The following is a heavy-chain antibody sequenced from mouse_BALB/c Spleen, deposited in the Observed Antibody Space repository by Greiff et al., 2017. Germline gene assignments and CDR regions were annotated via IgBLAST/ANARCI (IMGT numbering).Heavy chain of an antibody. D-gene: IGHD1-1*01. CDR2: IDPANGNT. V-gene: IGHV14-3*02. Sequence: EVQLLESGAELVMPGASVKLSCTASGFNIKDSYMHWVKQRPEQGLEWIGRIDPANGNTKYDPKFQGKDTITADTASNTAYLQLGSLTAEDTAVYFYSLFEDYDSSYEAWFAYWGQGTMVTVSA. CDR3: SLFEDYDSSYEAWFAY. J-gene: IGHJ3*01. CDR1: GFNIKDSY.